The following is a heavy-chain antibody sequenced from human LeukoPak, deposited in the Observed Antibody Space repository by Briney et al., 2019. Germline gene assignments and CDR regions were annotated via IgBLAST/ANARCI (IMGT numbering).Heavy chain of an antibody. V-gene: IGHV3-53*01. Sequence: GGSLRLSCAASGFTVSSNYMSWVRQAPGKGLEWVSVIYSGGSTYYTDSVKGRFTISRDNAKNTLYLQMNSLRADDTAVYYCAKGRGGSYLFDYWGQGTLVTVSS. CDR2: IYSGGST. CDR3: AKGRGGSYLFDY. D-gene: IGHD1-26*01. J-gene: IGHJ4*02. CDR1: GFTVSSNY.